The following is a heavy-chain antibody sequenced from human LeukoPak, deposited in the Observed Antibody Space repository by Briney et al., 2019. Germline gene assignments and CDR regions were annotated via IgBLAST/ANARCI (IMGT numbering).Heavy chain of an antibody. D-gene: IGHD4-17*01. Sequence: GGSLRLSCAASGFTFSNYGMQWVRQAPGKGPEWVAVISSDGSNRFYAVSVQGRFTISRDNSKNTLILQMDGLTPEDTAVYYCARVTYGDFHFDFWGQGTLVTVSS. CDR3: ARVTYGDFHFDF. CDR2: ISSDGSNR. J-gene: IGHJ4*02. V-gene: IGHV3-30*03. CDR1: GFTFSNYG.